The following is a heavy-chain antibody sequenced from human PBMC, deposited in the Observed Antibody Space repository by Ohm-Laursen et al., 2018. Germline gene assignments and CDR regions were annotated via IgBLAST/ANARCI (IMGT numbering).Heavy chain of an antibody. CDR1: GYTFTGYY. D-gene: IGHD2-2*01. J-gene: IGHJ5*02. CDR2: INPNSGGT. V-gene: IGHV1-2*02. CDR3: ARGPPYIVVVPAAKVRFDP. Sequence: ASVKVSCKASGYTFTGYYMHWVRQAPGQGLEWMGWINPNSGGTNYAQKFQGRATMTRDTSISTAYMELSSLRSDDTAVYYCARGPPYIVVVPAAKVRFDPWGQGTLVTVSS.